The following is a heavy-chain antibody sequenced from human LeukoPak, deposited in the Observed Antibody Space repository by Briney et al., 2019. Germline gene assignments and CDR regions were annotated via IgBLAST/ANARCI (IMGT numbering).Heavy chain of an antibody. CDR1: GFTFSSYA. Sequence: GGSLRLSCAASGFTFSSYAMSWVRQAPGKGLEWVSVISGSSDRIYYADSVKGRFTISRDNSKNTLYLQMNSLRAEDTAVYYYAEDSRGSSAWNHWGQGTLVTVSS. D-gene: IGHD6-19*01. J-gene: IGHJ5*02. CDR3: AEDSRGSSAWNH. V-gene: IGHV3-23*01. CDR2: ISGSSDRI.